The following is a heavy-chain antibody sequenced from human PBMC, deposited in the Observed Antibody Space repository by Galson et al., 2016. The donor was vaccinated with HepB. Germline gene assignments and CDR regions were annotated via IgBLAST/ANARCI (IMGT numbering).Heavy chain of an antibody. D-gene: IGHD4-17*01. Sequence: SLRLSCAASGFIFSRYWMHWVRQVPGKGLVWVSRINSDGSGISYADSVKGRFTISRDNAKNTLYLQMNSLRAEDTALYYCAREDYGDDPIYYYYYGMDVWGQGTTVTVSS. J-gene: IGHJ6*02. CDR2: INSDGSGI. V-gene: IGHV3-74*01. CDR1: GFIFSRYW. CDR3: AREDYGDDPIYYYYYGMDV.